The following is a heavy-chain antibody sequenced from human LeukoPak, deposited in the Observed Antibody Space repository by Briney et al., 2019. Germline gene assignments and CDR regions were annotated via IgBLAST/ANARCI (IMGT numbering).Heavy chain of an antibody. Sequence: GGSLRLSCAGSGFTFSHYGMHWVRQGPGKGLEWVAGIQSDGSYKYYEDSLKGRFTISRDNFKNILYLQMNSLRAEDTTVYSCARDVDTSNHMSIFDPWGQGTLVTVSS. CDR2: IQSDGSYK. J-gene: IGHJ5*02. V-gene: IGHV3-33*01. D-gene: IGHD3-3*02. CDR1: GFTFSHYG. CDR3: ARDVDTSNHMSIFDP.